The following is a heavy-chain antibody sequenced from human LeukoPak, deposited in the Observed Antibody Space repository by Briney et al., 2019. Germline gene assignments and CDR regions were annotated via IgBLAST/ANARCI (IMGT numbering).Heavy chain of an antibody. Sequence: ASVKVSCKASGCTFTDYYIHWVRQAPGQGLEWMGWINPNSGDTNYAQKFQGRVTMTRDTSINTAYMELSRLRSGDTAVYYCARADTSLVNFYYSGMDVWGQGTTVTVSS. J-gene: IGHJ6*02. CDR3: ARADTSLVNFYYSGMDV. CDR1: GCTFTDYY. CDR2: INPNSGDT. V-gene: IGHV1-2*02. D-gene: IGHD5-18*01.